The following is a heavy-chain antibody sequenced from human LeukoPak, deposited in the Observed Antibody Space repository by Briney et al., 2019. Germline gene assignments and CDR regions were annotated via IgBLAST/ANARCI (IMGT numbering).Heavy chain of an antibody. CDR3: ARDRAVEMATIQEGFDI. CDR1: GGSISSYY. J-gene: IGHJ3*02. Sequence: PSETLPLTCTVSGGSISSYYWSWIRQPPGKGLEWIGYIYYSGSTNYNPSLKSRVTMSVDTSKNQFSLKLSSVTAADTAVYYCARDRAVEMATIQEGFDIWGQGTMVTVSS. CDR2: IYYSGST. D-gene: IGHD5-24*01. V-gene: IGHV4-59*01.